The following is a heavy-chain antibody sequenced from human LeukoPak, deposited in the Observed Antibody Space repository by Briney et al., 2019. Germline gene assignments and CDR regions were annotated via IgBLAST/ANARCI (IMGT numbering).Heavy chain of an antibody. V-gene: IGHV3-23*01. Sequence: GGSLRLSCAASGFTFTNYAMTWVRQVPGKGLEWVSHISGSGGSSYHVDSVKGRFTISRDNSKNTLYLQMNSLRAEDTAVYYCARLGRYADYRGQGTLVTVSS. CDR3: ARLGRYADY. D-gene: IGHD3-16*01. J-gene: IGHJ4*02. CDR2: ISGSGGSS. CDR1: GFTFTNYA.